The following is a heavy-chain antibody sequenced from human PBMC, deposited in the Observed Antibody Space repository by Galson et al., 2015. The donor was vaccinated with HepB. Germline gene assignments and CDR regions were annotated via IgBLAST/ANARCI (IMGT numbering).Heavy chain of an antibody. CDR1: GYTFTSYD. CDR2: MNPNSGNT. Sequence: SVKVSCKASGYTFTSYDINWVRQATGQGLEWMGWMNPNSGNTGYAQKFQGRVTMTRNTSISTAYMELSSLRSEDTAVYYCARGHYDILTGYRPREAFDIWGQGTMVTVSS. J-gene: IGHJ3*02. D-gene: IGHD3-9*01. V-gene: IGHV1-8*01. CDR3: ARGHYDILTGYRPREAFDI.